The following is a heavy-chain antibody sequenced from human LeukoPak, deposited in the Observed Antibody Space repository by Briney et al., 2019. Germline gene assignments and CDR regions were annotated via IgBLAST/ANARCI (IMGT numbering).Heavy chain of an antibody. D-gene: IGHD6-19*01. CDR2: IYSGGST. V-gene: IGHV3-53*05. CDR3: ARDSQWLVPYDAFDI. Sequence: GGSLRLSCAASGFTVSSNYMSWVRQAPGKGLEWVSVIYSGGSTYYADSVKGRFTISRDNSKNTLYLQMNSLRAEDTAVYYCARDSQWLVPYDAFDIWGQGTMVTVSS. CDR1: GFTVSSNY. J-gene: IGHJ3*02.